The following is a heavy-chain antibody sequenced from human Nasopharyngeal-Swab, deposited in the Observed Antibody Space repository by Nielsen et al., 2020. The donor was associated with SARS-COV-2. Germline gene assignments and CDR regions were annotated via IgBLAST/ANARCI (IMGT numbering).Heavy chain of an antibody. J-gene: IGHJ6*03. D-gene: IGHD2-15*01. Sequence: GGSLRLSCAASGFTVSSNYMSWVRQAPGKGLGWVSVFYSGGSTYYADSVKGRFTISRDNSKNTLYLQMNSLRAEDTAVYYCARGARCGGSCYEYYYYYYYYMDVWGKGTTVTVSS. CDR3: ARGARCGGSCYEYYYYYYYYMDV. V-gene: IGHV3-66*01. CDR2: FYSGGST. CDR1: GFTVSSNY.